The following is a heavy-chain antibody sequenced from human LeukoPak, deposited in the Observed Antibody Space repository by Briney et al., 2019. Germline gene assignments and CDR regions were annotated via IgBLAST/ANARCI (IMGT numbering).Heavy chain of an antibody. J-gene: IGHJ4*02. CDR2: IYYSGST. CDR3: ARMSSGWYTSLYYFGY. CDR1: GGSISSSSYY. V-gene: IGHV4-39*01. Sequence: SETLSLTCTVSGGSISSSSYYWGWIRQPPGKGLEWIGSIYYSGSTYYNPSLKSRVTISVDTSKNQFSLKLSSVTAADTAVYYCARMSSGWYTSLYYFGYWGQGTLVTVSS. D-gene: IGHD6-19*01.